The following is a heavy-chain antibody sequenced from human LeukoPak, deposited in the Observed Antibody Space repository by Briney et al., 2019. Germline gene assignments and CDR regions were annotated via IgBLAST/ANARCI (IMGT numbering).Heavy chain of an antibody. J-gene: IGHJ4*02. CDR2: IKEDGSEK. CDR3: ARDISPEKGQQLAN. D-gene: IGHD6-13*01. Sequence: GSLRLSCAASGFTFSRFWMSWVRQAPGKGLEYVANIKEDGSEKYYVDSVKGRFTISRDNAKNSQYLQMSSLRVEDTAVYYCARDISPEKGQQLANWGQGTQVTVSS. V-gene: IGHV3-7*04. CDR1: GFTFSRFW.